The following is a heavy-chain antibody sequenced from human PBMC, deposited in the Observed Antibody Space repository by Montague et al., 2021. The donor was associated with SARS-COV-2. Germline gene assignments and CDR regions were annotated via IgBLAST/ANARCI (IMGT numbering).Heavy chain of an antibody. CDR3: ARDGYGDYPFDY. Sequence: SLRLSCAASGFTFSSYWMSWVRQAPGKGLEWVANIKQDGSEKYYVDSVKGRFTIPRDNAKNSLYLQMNSLRAEDTAVYYCARDGYGDYPFDYWGQGTLVTVSS. J-gene: IGHJ4*02. CDR1: GFTFSSYW. CDR2: IKQDGSEK. V-gene: IGHV3-7*01. D-gene: IGHD4-17*01.